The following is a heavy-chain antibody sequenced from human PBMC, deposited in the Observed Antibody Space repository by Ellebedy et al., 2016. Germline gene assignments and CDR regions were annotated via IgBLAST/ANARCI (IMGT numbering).Heavy chain of an antibody. CDR2: INAGNGFT. CDR1: GYTFTNYA. CDR3: ARDPRVPGYCSGTSCYDLDY. V-gene: IGHV1-3*01. D-gene: IGHD2-2*01. J-gene: IGHJ4*02. Sequence: ASVKVSCKTSGYTFTNYAMHWVRQAPGQRLEWMGWINAGNGFTKFSQKFQGRVTITRDTSASTAYMEVTNLRSEDTAVYYCARDPRVPGYCSGTSCYDLDYWGQGTLVTVSS.